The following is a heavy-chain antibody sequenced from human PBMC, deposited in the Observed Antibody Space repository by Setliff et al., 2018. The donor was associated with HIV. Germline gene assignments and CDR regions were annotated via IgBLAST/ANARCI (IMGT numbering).Heavy chain of an antibody. CDR2: IYGGGST. CDR1: GDSIGPYS. D-gene: IGHD3-16*01. J-gene: IGHJ6*03. CDR3: ARRSPGGGYYMDV. V-gene: IGHV4-4*09. Sequence: PSETLSLTCAVSGDSIGPYSWHWIRQPPGKGLEWIGYIYGGGSTGYNPSLTSRVTMSADTPNNRFALRIGSVTAADTAVYYCARRSPGGGYYMDVWGKGTTVTVSS.